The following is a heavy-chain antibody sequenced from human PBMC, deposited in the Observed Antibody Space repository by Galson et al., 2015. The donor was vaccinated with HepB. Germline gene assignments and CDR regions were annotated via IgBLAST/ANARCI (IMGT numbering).Heavy chain of an antibody. J-gene: IGHJ4*02. CDR2: IRSKAYGGTT. Sequence: SLRLSCAASGFTFGDYTMSWFRQAPGKGLEWVGSIRSKAYGGTTEYVWPVKRRFTISRHDSKSIAYLQINSLKTEDTAVYYCTGDRKGGYGPFDYWGQGTLVTVSS. V-gene: IGHV3-49*03. CDR1: GFTFGDYT. D-gene: IGHD5-12*01. CDR3: TGDRKGGYGPFDY.